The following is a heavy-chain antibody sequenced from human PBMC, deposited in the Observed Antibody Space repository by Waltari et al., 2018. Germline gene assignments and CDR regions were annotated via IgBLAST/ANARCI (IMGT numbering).Heavy chain of an antibody. CDR2: IIPSLGRA. V-gene: IGHV1-69*11. Sequence: QVQLVQSGAEVKKPGSSVKVSCKASGGTFSSYAISWVRQAPGQGLEWMGGIIPSLGRANYAQKFQGRVTITADESTSTAYMELSSLRSEDTAVYYCARLPSYGDYGGDYWGQGTLVTVSS. CDR3: ARLPSYGDYGGDY. D-gene: IGHD4-17*01. J-gene: IGHJ4*02. CDR1: GGTFSSYA.